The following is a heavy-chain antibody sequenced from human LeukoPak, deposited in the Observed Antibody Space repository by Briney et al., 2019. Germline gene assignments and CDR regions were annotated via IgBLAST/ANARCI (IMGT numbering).Heavy chain of an antibody. J-gene: IGHJ4*02. CDR3: ARDQDSNYVQVLDY. Sequence: GGSLRLSCAASGFTFSGSAMHWVRQASGKGLEWVGRIRSKANSYATAYAASVKGRFTISRDDSKNTAYLQMNSLRAEDTAVYYCARDQDSNYVQVLDYWGQGTLVTVSS. D-gene: IGHD4-11*01. V-gene: IGHV3-73*01. CDR1: GFTFSGSA. CDR2: IRSKANSYAT.